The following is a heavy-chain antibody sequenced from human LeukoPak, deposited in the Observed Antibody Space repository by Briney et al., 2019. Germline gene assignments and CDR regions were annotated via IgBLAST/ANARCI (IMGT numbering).Heavy chain of an antibody. CDR3: ARDPHAGIIDS. CDR2: ISSLDSTT. Sequence: GGSLSLSCSTSGFTFSGFHMNWLRQAPGMGLEHVAWISSLDSTTYYAYSVVGRFTISRDNDKDLLSLQMDSLREDDTAIYYCARDPHAGIIDSWGHGTLVTVSS. CDR1: GFTFSGFH. J-gene: IGHJ5*01. V-gene: IGHV3-48*02.